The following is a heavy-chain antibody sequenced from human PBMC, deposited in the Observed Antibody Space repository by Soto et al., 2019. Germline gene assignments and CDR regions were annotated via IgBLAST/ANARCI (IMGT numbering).Heavy chain of an antibody. Sequence: GGSLRLSCAVSGFYFNNYGINWVRQAPGKGLEWVSSVSKSDYTYYSDSVKGRFTISRDNAKNSVSLQMNSLRHEDTAVYYCAREDSIIIPAVSDFWGQGTLVTVSS. CDR1: GFYFNNYG. CDR2: VSKSDYT. V-gene: IGHV3-21*01. D-gene: IGHD2-2*01. CDR3: AREDSIIIPAVSDF. J-gene: IGHJ4*02.